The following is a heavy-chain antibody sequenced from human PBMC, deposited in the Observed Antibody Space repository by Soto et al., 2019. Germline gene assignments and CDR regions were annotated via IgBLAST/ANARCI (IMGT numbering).Heavy chain of an antibody. D-gene: IGHD2-21*01. CDR3: AGPLEDFCGGDIKH. V-gene: IGHV3-23*01. Sequence: GGSLRLSCAASGFTFSSYAMSWVRQAPGKGLEWVSDISGSGDRTSYADSVKGRFTISRDNSKSTLYLQMNSLRAEDTAVYYCAGPLEDFCGGDIKHWGQGTLVTVSS. J-gene: IGHJ4*02. CDR1: GFTFSSYA. CDR2: ISGSGDRT.